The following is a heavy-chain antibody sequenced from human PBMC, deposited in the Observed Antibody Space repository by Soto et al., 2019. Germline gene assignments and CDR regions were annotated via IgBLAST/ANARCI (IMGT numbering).Heavy chain of an antibody. V-gene: IGHV4-34*01. CDR3: ARGQEGIVATH. J-gene: IGHJ4*02. Sequence: QVQLQQWGAGLLKPSETLSLTCTVNGGSLTGYYWSWIRQPPGKGLEWIGEVKDGGSTNYSPSLRGRVSISADTQKNHFSLRLNSVPAADTAVYFCARGQEGIVATHWAQGALVTVSS. D-gene: IGHD5-12*01. CDR1: GGSLTGYY. CDR2: VKDGGST.